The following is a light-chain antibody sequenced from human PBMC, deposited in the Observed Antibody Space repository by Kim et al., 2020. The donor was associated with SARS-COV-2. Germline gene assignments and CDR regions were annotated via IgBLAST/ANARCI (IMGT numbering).Light chain of an antibody. CDR1: GGAFGSYKY. CDR3: ASHGGYDYV. V-gene: IGLV2-8*01. Sequence: PGQSVAISCSGTGGAFGSYKYVSWYQQHPGKSPKLIIYEVTKRPSGVPDRFSGSMSGNTASLTVSGLQAEDEADYYCASHGGYDYVFGTGTQLTVL. J-gene: IGLJ1*01. CDR2: EVT.